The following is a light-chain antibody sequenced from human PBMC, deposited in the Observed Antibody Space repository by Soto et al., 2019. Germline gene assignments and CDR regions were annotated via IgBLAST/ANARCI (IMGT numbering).Light chain of an antibody. V-gene: IGKV1-39*01. CDR1: ESISNY. CDR3: QQSYSTPRT. J-gene: IGKJ2*02. CDR2: AAS. Sequence: DIQMTQSPSSLSASVGDRVTITCRASESISNYLNWYQQTPGKAPKLLISAASSLQSGVPSRFSGSGTGTDFTLTISNLQPADFATYYCQQSYSTPRTFGQGTKLEI.